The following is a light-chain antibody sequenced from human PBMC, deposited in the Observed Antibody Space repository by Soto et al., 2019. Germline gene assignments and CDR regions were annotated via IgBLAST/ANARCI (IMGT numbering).Light chain of an antibody. CDR2: DAS. J-gene: IGKJ4*01. V-gene: IGKV3-11*01. CDR3: QQFSSYPLT. CDR1: QSVSSY. Sequence: PGERATLSCRASQSVSSYLAWYQQKPGQAPRLLIHDASNRATAIPARFSGSGSGTDFTLTISSLDPEDFAVYYCQQFSSYPLTFGGGTKVDIK.